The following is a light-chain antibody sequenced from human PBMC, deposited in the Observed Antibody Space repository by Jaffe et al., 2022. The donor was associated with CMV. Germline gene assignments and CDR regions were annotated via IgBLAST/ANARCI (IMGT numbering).Light chain of an antibody. CDR3: ATWDDSLNGLV. Sequence: QSVLTQPPSASGTPGQRVTISCSGSSSNIGSNTLNWYQQLPGTAPKLLIYNDDQRPSGVPDRFSGSKSGTSASLAIRGLQSDDEAEYYCATWDDSLNGLVFGGGTKLTVL. V-gene: IGLV1-44*01. CDR2: NDD. J-gene: IGLJ3*02. CDR1: SSNIGSNT.